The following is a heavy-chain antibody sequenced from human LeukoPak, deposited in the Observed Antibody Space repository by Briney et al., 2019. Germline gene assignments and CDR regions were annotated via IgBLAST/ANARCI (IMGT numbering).Heavy chain of an antibody. CDR1: GGSISSYY. Sequence: SETLSLTCTVSGGSISSYYWSWIRQPPGKGLEWIGYIYYSGSTNYNPSPKSRVTISVDTSKNQFSLKLSSVTAADTAVYYCARGDPYYYYYGMDVWGQGTTVTVSS. CDR2: IYYSGST. CDR3: ARGDPYYYYYGMDV. J-gene: IGHJ6*02. V-gene: IGHV4-59*01.